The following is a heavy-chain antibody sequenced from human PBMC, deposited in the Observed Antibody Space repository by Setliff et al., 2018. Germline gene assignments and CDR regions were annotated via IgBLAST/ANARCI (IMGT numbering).Heavy chain of an antibody. V-gene: IGHV3-7*01. J-gene: IGHJ4*02. Sequence: SLRLSCAASYFTFNRDALSWVRQAPGKGLEWLASINPHGSEKYYADSVKGRFTISRDNAKNSLSLQMDNLRTEDTAVYYCFGAGTCSYWGQGTLVTVSS. D-gene: IGHD3-10*01. CDR3: FGAGTCSY. CDR2: INPHGSEK. CDR1: YFTFNRDA.